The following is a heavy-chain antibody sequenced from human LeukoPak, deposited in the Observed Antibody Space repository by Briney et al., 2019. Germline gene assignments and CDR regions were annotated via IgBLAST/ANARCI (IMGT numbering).Heavy chain of an antibody. CDR3: AKDGGVAGLFQY. J-gene: IGHJ4*02. V-gene: IGHV3-7*01. D-gene: IGHD6-19*01. CDR1: GFTFSGYW. CDR2: IKEDGNEK. Sequence: GWSLRLSCAASGFTFSGYWMSWVRQTPGNGLEWVANIKEDGNEKYYVDSVKGRFTISRDNAKNSLYLQMSSLRAEDTAVYYCAKDGGVAGLFQYWGQGTLVTVSS.